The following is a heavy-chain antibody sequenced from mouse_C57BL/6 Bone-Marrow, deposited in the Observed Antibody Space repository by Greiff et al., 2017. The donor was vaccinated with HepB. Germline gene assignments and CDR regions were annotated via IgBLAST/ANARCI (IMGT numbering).Heavy chain of an antibody. V-gene: IGHV5-6*01. D-gene: IGHD1-1*01. CDR3: ARLDYGSSWDWFAY. Sequence: EVKLVESGGDLVKPGGSLKLSCAASGFTFSSYGMSWVRQTPDKRLEWVATISSGGSYTYYPDSVKGRFTISRDNAKNTLYLQMSSLKSEDTAMYYCARLDYGSSWDWFAYWGQGTLVTVSA. CDR2: ISSGGSYT. J-gene: IGHJ3*01. CDR1: GFTFSSYG.